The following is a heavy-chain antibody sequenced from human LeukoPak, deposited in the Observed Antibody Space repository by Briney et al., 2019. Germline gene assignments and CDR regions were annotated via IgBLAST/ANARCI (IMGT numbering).Heavy chain of an antibody. CDR1: GYSISSGCS. J-gene: IGHJ4*02. D-gene: IGHD1-26*01. CDR2: IYHSGST. CDR3: ASSANGSTGY. V-gene: IGHV4-38-2*02. Sequence: SETLSLTRTVSGYSISSGCSWGWIRPPPGKGLEWIGNIYHSGSTYYNPSLKSRVTIPVDTSKNQFSLKLSSVTAADTAVYYCASSANGSTGYWGQGTLVTVSS.